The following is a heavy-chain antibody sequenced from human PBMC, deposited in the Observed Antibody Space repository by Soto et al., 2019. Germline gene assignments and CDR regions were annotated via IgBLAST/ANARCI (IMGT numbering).Heavy chain of an antibody. Sequence: PSETLSLTCTVSGGSISSSTYYWGWVRQPPGKGLEWIGNIYYSGSTYYNPSLKSRVTISVDTSKSQFSLNLSSVTAADTAVYYCARRDSGRPLDVWGQGTMVTVSS. CDR1: GGSISSSTYY. D-gene: IGHD1-26*01. CDR3: ARRDSGRPLDV. V-gene: IGHV4-39*01. J-gene: IGHJ3*01. CDR2: IYYSGST.